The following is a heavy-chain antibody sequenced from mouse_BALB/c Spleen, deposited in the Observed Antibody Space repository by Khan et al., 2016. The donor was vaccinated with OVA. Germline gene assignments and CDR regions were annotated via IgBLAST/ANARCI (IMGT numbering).Heavy chain of an antibody. CDR3: ERRGLTAPGFAC. J-gene: IGHJ3*01. CDR2: INTYTGEP. D-gene: IGHD2-13*01. Sequence: LVESGPELKKPGETVKISCKASGYTFTNYGMNWVKQAPGKGLKWMGWINTYTGEPTYADDFKGRFAFSLETSASTAYLQLNNLTDEERDIYFCERRGLTAPGFACWGQGTLVTVSA. CDR1: GYTFTNYG. V-gene: IGHV9-1*02.